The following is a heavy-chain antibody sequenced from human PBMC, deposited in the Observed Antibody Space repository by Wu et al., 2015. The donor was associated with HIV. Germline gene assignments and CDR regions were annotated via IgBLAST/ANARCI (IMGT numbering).Heavy chain of an antibody. Sequence: QVQLVQSGAEVKKPGSSVKVSCKASGGTFSSYAISWVRQAPGQGLEWMGGIIPIFGTANYAQKFQGRVTITADESTSTAYMELSSLRSEDTAVYYCAEGEERITMIVVASLPFDYVGPGEPWSTVSS. CDR2: IIPIFGTA. J-gene: IGHJ4*02. CDR1: GGTFSSYA. D-gene: IGHD3-22*01. V-gene: IGHV1-69*12. CDR3: AEGEERITMIVVASLPFDY.